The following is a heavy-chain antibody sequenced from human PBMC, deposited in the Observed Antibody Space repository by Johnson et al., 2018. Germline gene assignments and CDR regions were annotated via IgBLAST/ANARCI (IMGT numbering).Heavy chain of an antibody. CDR3: ARVGSYYESRCYLTDAFDI. CDR2: ISSSSSYI. CDR1: GFTFSSYS. D-gene: IGHD3-22*01. Sequence: VQLVQSGGGLVKPGGSLRLSCAASGFTFSSYSMNWVRQAPGKGLEWVTSISSSSSYIYYADSVKGRFTISRDNAKNSLYLQMNSLRAEDPAVYYCARVGSYYESRCYLTDAFDIWGQGTMVTVSS. J-gene: IGHJ3*02. V-gene: IGHV3-21*01.